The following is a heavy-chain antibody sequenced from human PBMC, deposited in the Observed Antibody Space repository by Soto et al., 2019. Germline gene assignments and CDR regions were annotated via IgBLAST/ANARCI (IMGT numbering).Heavy chain of an antibody. V-gene: IGHV1-8*01. CDR3: ARGEIIYDYIWGSFRYTVLDY. CDR1: GYTFTSSD. D-gene: IGHD3-16*02. CDR2: MDPNSGNT. Sequence: QVQLVQSGVEVKKPGASVKVSCKASGYTFTSSDINWVRQATGQGLEWMRWMDPNSGNTGYAQKFQGRVTMNRNTSISTAYMELSSLRSEDTAVYYCARGEIIYDYIWGSFRYTVLDYWGQGSQVTVPS. J-gene: IGHJ4*02.